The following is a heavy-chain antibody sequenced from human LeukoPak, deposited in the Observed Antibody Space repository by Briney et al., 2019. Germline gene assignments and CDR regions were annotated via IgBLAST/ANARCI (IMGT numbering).Heavy chain of an antibody. Sequence: GSLRLSCAASGFTVSSNYMSWVRQAPGKGLEWVSVIYSGGSTYYADSVKGRFTISRDNSKNTLYLQMNSLRAEDTAVYYCARDLRWLHGAFDIWGQGTMVTVSS. CDR3: ARDLRWLHGAFDI. CDR1: GFTVSSNY. V-gene: IGHV3-66*01. D-gene: IGHD5-24*01. J-gene: IGHJ3*02. CDR2: IYSGGST.